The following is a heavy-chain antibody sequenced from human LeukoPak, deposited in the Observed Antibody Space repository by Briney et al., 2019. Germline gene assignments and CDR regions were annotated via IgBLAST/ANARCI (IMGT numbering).Heavy chain of an antibody. Sequence: GGSLRLSCAASGFTFSSYGMHWVRQAPGKGLEWVAFIRYDGSNKYYADSVKGRFTISRDNSKNTLYLQMNSLRAEDTAVYYCAKDQLDYYGSGYYYFDYWGQGTLVTVSS. V-gene: IGHV3-30*02. CDR3: AKDQLDYYGSGYYYFDY. J-gene: IGHJ4*02. D-gene: IGHD3-10*01. CDR1: GFTFSSYG. CDR2: IRYDGSNK.